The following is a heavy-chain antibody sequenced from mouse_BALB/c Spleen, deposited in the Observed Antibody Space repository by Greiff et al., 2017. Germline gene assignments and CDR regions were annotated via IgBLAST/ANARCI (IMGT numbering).Heavy chain of an antibody. CDR3: ARAAVVAFDY. Sequence: VQLQESGAELAKPGASVKMSCKASGYTFTSYWMHWVKQRPGQGLEWIGYINPSTGYTEYNQKFKDKATLTADKSSSTAYMQLSSLTAEDSAVYSCARAAVVAFDYWGQGTTVTVSS. J-gene: IGHJ4*01. D-gene: IGHD1-1*02. CDR2: INPSTGYT. CDR1: GYTFTSYW. V-gene: IGHV1-7*01.